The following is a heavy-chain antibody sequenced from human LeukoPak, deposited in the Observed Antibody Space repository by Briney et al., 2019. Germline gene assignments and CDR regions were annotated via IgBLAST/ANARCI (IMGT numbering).Heavy chain of an antibody. Sequence: GGSLRLSCAASGFTVSNNYMSWIRQAPGKGLEWVSITYSDSSTNYADSVKGRFTISRDTSQNTLSLQMNSLRAEDTAVYYCVRKNRDFNAAFDIWGQGTVVTVSS. CDR2: TYSDSST. D-gene: IGHD2-21*02. CDR3: VRKNRDFNAAFDI. CDR1: GFTVSNNY. J-gene: IGHJ3*02. V-gene: IGHV3-53*01.